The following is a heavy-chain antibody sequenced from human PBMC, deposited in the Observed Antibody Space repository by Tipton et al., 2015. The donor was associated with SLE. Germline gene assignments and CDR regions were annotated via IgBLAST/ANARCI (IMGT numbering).Heavy chain of an antibody. D-gene: IGHD3-3*01. V-gene: IGHV4-59*08. CDR2: VYYSGGT. CDR3: ARHAFGSSFDAFDI. J-gene: IGHJ3*02. CDR1: GDSISSYY. Sequence: TLSLTCTISGDSISSYYWNWIRQPPGKGLEWLGYVYYSGGTNYNPSLRSRVTISVDTPKNQFSLKLSSVTAADTAVYYCARHAFGSSFDAFDIWGQGTMVTVSS.